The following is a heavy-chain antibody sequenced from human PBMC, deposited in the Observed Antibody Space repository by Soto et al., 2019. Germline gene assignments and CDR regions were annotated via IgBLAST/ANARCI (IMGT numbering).Heavy chain of an antibody. J-gene: IGHJ3*02. Sequence: EVQLLESGGGLVQPGGSLRLSCAASGFTFSSYAMSWVRQAPGKGLEWVSAISGTGSRTRYADSVKGRFTISRDNSKNTLSLQMNSLRAEDTAVYYCAKNRSYSLDAFDIWGQGTMVAVSS. D-gene: IGHD2-15*01. CDR2: ISGTGSRT. CDR3: AKNRSYSLDAFDI. V-gene: IGHV3-23*01. CDR1: GFTFSSYA.